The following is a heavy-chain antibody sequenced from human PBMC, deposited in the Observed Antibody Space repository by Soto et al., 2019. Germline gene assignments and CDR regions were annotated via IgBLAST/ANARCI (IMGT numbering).Heavy chain of an antibody. CDR2: IDFTGAGT. D-gene: IGHD6-6*01. CDR3: ARRFSSSSFYFDY. CDR1: GFTFSSYG. V-gene: IGHV3-23*01. Sequence: PGGSLRLSCAASGFTFSSYGMHWVRQAPDKGLEWVSAIDFTGAGTYYADSVKGRFTISRDNSKNTLYLQMSSLRAEDTAVYFCARRFSSSSFYFDYWGQGTLVTVSS. J-gene: IGHJ4*02.